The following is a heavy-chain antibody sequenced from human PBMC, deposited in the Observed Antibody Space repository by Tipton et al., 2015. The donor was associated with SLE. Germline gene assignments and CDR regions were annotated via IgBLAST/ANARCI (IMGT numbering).Heavy chain of an antibody. CDR2: ISGGGATL. D-gene: IGHD2-15*01. CDR3: AAHRGGLNPFEY. CDR1: CYTISDHY. Sequence: SCYTISDHYWSWIRQPPGKGLEWVATISGGGATLHDSDSVRGRFTMSRDNAKNSVYMHMSSLRVEDTAMYYCAAHRGGLNPFEYWGPGTLVTVSS. J-gene: IGHJ4*02. V-gene: IGHV3-11*04.